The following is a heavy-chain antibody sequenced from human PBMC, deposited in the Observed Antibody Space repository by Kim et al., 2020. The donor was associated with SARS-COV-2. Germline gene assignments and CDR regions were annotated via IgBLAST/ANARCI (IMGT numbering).Heavy chain of an antibody. J-gene: IGHJ4*02. V-gene: IGHV3-30*18. CDR1: GFTFSSYG. D-gene: IGHD2-15*01. CDR3: AKGSLGYCSGGSCYSPNFDY. Sequence: GGSLRLSCAASGFTFSSYGMHWVRQAPGKGLEWVAVISYDGSNKYYADSVKGRFTISRDNSKNTLYLQMNSLRAEDTAVYYCAKGSLGYCSGGSCYSPNFDYWGQGTLVTVSS. CDR2: ISYDGSNK.